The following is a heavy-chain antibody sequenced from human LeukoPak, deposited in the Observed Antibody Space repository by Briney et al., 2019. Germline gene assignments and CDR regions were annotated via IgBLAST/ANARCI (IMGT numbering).Heavy chain of an antibody. D-gene: IGHD2-15*01. V-gene: IGHV3-23*03. CDR2: IYGAGNT. CDR3: TTHAGHTSYELLNFDF. J-gene: IGHJ4*02. CDR1: GFTFSSYA. Sequence: GGSLRLSCAASGFTFSSYAMSWVRQAPGKGLEWVSIIYGAGNTNYADSVRGRFTISRDNSKNTLYLQMNSLRAEDTAVYYCTTHAGHTSYELLNFDFWGQGTPVTVSS.